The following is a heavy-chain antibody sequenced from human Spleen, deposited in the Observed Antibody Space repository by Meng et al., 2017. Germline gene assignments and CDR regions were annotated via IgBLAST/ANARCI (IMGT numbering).Heavy chain of an antibody. V-gene: IGHV3-49*04. CDR1: GFTFGDYA. CDR2: IRSEAYGGTT. Sequence: GSRKISGTASGFTFGDYAMSWVRQAPGKGLEWVGFIRSEAYGGTTDHAASVTGRFTISRDDSKSIAYLQMNSLKTEDTAVYYCTRVSYYYDSSGYYGWFDPWGQGTLVTVSS. J-gene: IGHJ5*02. CDR3: TRVSYYYDSSGYYGWFDP. D-gene: IGHD3-22*01.